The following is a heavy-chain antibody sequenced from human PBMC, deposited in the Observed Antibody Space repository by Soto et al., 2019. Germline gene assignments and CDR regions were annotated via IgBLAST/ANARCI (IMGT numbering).Heavy chain of an antibody. D-gene: IGHD2-15*01. V-gene: IGHV3-23*01. J-gene: IGHJ1*01. CDR2: ISGSGGST. Sequence: GGSLRLSCAASGFTFTSYAMTWVRQAPGKGLEWVSTISGSGGSTYYADSVKGRFTISRDNSKNTLFLQMNSLRAEDTAVYFCAKQYGKYWSGGSCYSTHWGQGTLVTVSS. CDR1: GFTFTSYA. CDR3: AKQYGKYWSGGSCYSTH.